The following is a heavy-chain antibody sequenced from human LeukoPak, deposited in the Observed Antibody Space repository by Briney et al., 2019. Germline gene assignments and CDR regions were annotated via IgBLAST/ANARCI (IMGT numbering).Heavy chain of an antibody. Sequence: SGGSLRLSCAASGFTFSSYSMNWVRQAPGKGLEWVSYISSSSSTIYYADSVKGRFTISRDNAKNSLYLQMNSLRAEDTAAYYCARDTDYGDHGVHAFDIWGQGTMVTVSS. V-gene: IGHV3-48*01. J-gene: IGHJ3*02. CDR2: ISSSSSTI. D-gene: IGHD4-17*01. CDR3: ARDTDYGDHGVHAFDI. CDR1: GFTFSSYS.